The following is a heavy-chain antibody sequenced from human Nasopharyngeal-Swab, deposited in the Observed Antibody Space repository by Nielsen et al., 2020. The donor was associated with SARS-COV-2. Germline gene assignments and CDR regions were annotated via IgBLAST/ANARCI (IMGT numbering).Heavy chain of an antibody. Sequence: SETLSLTCAVYGGSFSGYYWSWIRQPPGKGLEWIGEINHSGSTNYNPSLKSRVTISVDTSKNQFSLKLSSVTAADTAVYYCARGQGYYYGSGSHRFDPWGQGTLVTVSS. J-gene: IGHJ5*02. V-gene: IGHV4-34*01. CDR3: ARGQGYYYGSGSHRFDP. CDR1: GGSFSGYY. D-gene: IGHD3-10*01. CDR2: INHSGST.